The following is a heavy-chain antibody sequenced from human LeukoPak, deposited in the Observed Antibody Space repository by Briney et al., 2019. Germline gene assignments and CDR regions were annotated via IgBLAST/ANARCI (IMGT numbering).Heavy chain of an antibody. V-gene: IGHV3-30*02. J-gene: IGHJ4*02. Sequence: GGSRRLSCAASGLIFGSYGMHGVRQAPGKGLEGVAFIRFDGTNKYYAESVKGRFTISRDNSKNTLYLQMNSLRPEDTAVYYCAKDWAVLGTMVPNWGQGTVVTVSS. CDR1: GLIFGSYG. D-gene: IGHD5-12*01. CDR2: IRFDGTNK. CDR3: AKDWAVLGTMVPN.